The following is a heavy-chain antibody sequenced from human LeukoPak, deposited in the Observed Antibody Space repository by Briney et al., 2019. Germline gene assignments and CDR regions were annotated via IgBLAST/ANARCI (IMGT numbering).Heavy chain of an antibody. D-gene: IGHD1-7*01. J-gene: IGHJ4*02. Sequence: GASVKVSCKASGYTFTSYAMNWVRQAPGQGLEWLGWINPNSGGTNYAQKSQGRVTMTRDTSISTAYMELSRLRSDDTAVYYCARGTKSSVVGYYFDYWGQGTLVTVSS. CDR3: ARGTKSSVVGYYFDY. CDR2: INPNSGGT. CDR1: GYTFTSYA. V-gene: IGHV1-2*02.